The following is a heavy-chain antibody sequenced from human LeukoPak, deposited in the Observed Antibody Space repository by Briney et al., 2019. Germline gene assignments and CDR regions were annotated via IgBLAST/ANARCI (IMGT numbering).Heavy chain of an antibody. Sequence: GGSLRLSCAASGFTFNNYAMSWVRQAPGKGLEWVSSISSGSTYIYYSDSVRGRFTISRDNTKNSLYLQMNSLRAEDTAVYYCARDYSGYAILDYWGQGTLVTVSS. V-gene: IGHV3-21*01. J-gene: IGHJ4*02. CDR2: ISSGSTYI. D-gene: IGHD5-12*01. CDR1: GFTFNNYA. CDR3: ARDYSGYAILDY.